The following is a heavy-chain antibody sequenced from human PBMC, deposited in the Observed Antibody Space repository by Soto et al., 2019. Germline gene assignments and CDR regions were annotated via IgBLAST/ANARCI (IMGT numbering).Heavy chain of an antibody. J-gene: IGHJ4*02. CDR3: AKYLVGPPSRYHDY. D-gene: IGHD1-26*01. CDR1: GFTFSTYP. Sequence: GALRLSCVASGFTFSTYPMRWVRQTPGKGLEWVSIISRSGDDSDYADSVKGRFTISRDNSKNTLYLQMNSLRGEDTAVYYCAKYLVGPPSRYHDYWGQGSLVTVSS. CDR2: ISRSGDDS. V-gene: IGHV3-23*01.